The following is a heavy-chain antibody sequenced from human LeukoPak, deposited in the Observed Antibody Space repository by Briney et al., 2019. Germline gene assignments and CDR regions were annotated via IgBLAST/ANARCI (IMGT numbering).Heavy chain of an antibody. Sequence: PGGSLRLSCAASGFTFSSYSMNWVRQAPGKGLEWVSSISSSSSYIYYADSVKGRFTISRDNAKNSLYLQINSLRAEDTAVYYCATPYSGSYDYYFDYWGQGTLVTVSS. J-gene: IGHJ4*02. D-gene: IGHD1-26*01. V-gene: IGHV3-21*01. CDR3: ATPYSGSYDYYFDY. CDR1: GFTFSSYS. CDR2: ISSSSSYI.